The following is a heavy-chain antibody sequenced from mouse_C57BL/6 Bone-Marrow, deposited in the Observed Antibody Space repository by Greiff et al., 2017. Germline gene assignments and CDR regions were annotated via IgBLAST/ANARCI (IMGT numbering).Heavy chain of an antibody. J-gene: IGHJ2*01. CDR3: TRVYYGSSLYFDY. CDR1: GFTFSSYA. CDR2: ISSGGDYI. Sequence: EVQLVESGEGLVKPGGSLKLSCAASGFTFSSYAMSWVRQTPEKRLEWVAYISSGGDYIYYADTGKCRFTISRDNARNTLYLQMSSLKSEDTAMYYCTRVYYGSSLYFDYWGQGTTLTVSS. V-gene: IGHV5-9-1*02. D-gene: IGHD1-1*01.